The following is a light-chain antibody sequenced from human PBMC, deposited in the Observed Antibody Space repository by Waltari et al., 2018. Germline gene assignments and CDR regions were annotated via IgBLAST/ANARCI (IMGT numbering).Light chain of an antibody. CDR3: QQSDSIPPQFT. J-gene: IGKJ3*01. Sequence: DIQMAQSPSSLSASVGDRVTITCRASQRIDSYLNWYQQKPGKAPKLLIYAASTLQSGVPSRFSGSCSGTDFTLTISSLQPEDFATYYCQQSDSIPPQFTFGPGTKVDIK. V-gene: IGKV1-39*01. CDR2: AAS. CDR1: QRIDSY.